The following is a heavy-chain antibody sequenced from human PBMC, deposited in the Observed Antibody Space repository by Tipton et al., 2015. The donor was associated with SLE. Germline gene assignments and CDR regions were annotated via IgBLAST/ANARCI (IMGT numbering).Heavy chain of an antibody. CDR3: ARGYCSSTSCPYYYYYMDV. V-gene: IGHV1-18*01. D-gene: IGHD2-2*01. CDR2: ISAYNGKT. Sequence: QSGPEVKKPGASVNVSCKASGYTFTSYGISWVRQAPGQGLEWMGWISAYNGKTNYAQRLQDRVTMTTDTSTSTAYMELRSLRSDDTAVYYCARGYCSSTSCPYYYYYMDVWGKGTTVTVSS. J-gene: IGHJ6*03. CDR1: GYTFTSYG.